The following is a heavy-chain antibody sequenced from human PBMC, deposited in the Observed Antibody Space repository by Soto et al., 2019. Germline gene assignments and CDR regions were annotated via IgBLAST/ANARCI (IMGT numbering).Heavy chain of an antibody. CDR3: ARDGAGGSNYGMDV. CDR1: GGSISSGGYY. V-gene: IGHV4-31*03. J-gene: IGHJ6*02. Sequence: QVQLQESGPGLVKPSQTLSLTCTVSGGSISSGGYYWSWIRQHPGKGLEWIGYIYYSGSTYYNPALKSRVTIAVDTSKNQFSLKLSSVTAADTAVYYCARDGAGGSNYGMDVWGQGTTVTVSS. CDR2: IYYSGST. D-gene: IGHD2-15*01.